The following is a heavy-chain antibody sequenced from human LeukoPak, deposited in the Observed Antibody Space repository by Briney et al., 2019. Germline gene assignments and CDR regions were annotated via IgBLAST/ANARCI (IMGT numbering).Heavy chain of an antibody. J-gene: IGHJ4*02. CDR3: ARGRSMSSGGLAY. V-gene: IGHV4-61*02. Sequence: SETLSLTCTVSGGSISSGSYYWRWIRQPGGKGLEWIGRIYTSGRTNYNPSLPSRDTRPVDTSKRQFALKLNSVTAADTAVYYCARGRSMSSGGLAYWGQGTLVTVSS. D-gene: IGHD6-6*01. CDR1: GGSISSGSYY. CDR2: IYTSGRT.